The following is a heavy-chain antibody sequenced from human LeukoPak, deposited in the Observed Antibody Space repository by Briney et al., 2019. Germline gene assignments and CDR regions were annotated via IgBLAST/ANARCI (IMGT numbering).Heavy chain of an antibody. CDR3: ARGWGYDSSGYYLGY. Sequence: SETLSLTCTVSGGSISSSSYYWGWIRQPPGKGLEWIGTIYYSGSTYYNPSHKSRVTISVDTSKNQFSLKLSSVTAADTAVYYCARGWGYDSSGYYLGYWGRGTLVTVSS. CDR2: IYYSGST. J-gene: IGHJ4*02. V-gene: IGHV4-39*07. D-gene: IGHD3-22*01. CDR1: GGSISSSSYY.